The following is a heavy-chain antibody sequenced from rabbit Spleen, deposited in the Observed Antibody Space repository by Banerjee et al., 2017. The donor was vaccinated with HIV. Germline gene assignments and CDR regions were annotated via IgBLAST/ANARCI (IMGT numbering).Heavy chain of an antibody. CDR1: GFPFSSGYD. CDR2: IYADSGGST. CDR3: ARDTSSSFSSYGMDL. V-gene: IGHV1S40*01. Sequence: QSLEESGGGLVKPGASLTLTCKVSGFPFSSGYDMCCVRQAPGKGLECIACIYADSGGSTYYASWAKGRFTISKTSSTTVTLQMTTLTAVDTATYYCARDTSSSFSSYGMDLWGPGTLVTVS. D-gene: IGHD1-1*01. J-gene: IGHJ6*01.